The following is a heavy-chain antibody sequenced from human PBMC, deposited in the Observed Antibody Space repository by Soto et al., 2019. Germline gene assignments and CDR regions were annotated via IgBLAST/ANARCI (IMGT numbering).Heavy chain of an antibody. J-gene: IGHJ3*02. V-gene: IGHV1-18*01. D-gene: IGHD3-9*01. CDR2: ISAYNGNT. CDR3: ARGASRYFDWLPATSDAFDI. Sequence: ASVKVSCKASGYTFTSYGISWVRQAPGQGLEWMGWISAYNGNTNYAQKLQGRVTMTTDTSTSTAYMELRSLRSDDTAVYYCARGASRYFDWLPATSDAFDIWGQGTMVTV. CDR1: GYTFTSYG.